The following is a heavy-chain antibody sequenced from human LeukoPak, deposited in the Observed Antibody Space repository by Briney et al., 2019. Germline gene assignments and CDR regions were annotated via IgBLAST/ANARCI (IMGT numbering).Heavy chain of an antibody. CDR1: GFTFDDYA. CDR2: ISSSGSTI. J-gene: IGHJ6*03. CDR3: ARDSPSPTSSSYYYYYYMDV. Sequence: PGGSLRLSCAASGFTFDDYAMHWVRQAPGKGLEGVSYISSSGSTIYYADSVKGRFTISRDNAKNSLYLQMNSLRAEDTAVYYCARDSPSPTSSSYYYYYYMDVWGKGTTVTVSS. V-gene: IGHV3-11*01. D-gene: IGHD2-2*01.